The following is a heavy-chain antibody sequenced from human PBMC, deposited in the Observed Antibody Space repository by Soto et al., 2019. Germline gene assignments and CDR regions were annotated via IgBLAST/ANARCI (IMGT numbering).Heavy chain of an antibody. CDR1: GFTFSRYW. D-gene: IGHD5-18*01. Sequence: EVQLVESGGGLVQPGGSLRLSCAASGFTFSRYWMHWVRQAPWKGLVWVSRISHDGSTTNYADSVKGRFTISRDSAKNTLYLQMNSPRVEDTAVYYCARGGASTAMAHEYWGQGTLVTVSS. CDR3: ARGGASTAMAHEY. J-gene: IGHJ4*02. CDR2: ISHDGSTT. V-gene: IGHV3-74*01.